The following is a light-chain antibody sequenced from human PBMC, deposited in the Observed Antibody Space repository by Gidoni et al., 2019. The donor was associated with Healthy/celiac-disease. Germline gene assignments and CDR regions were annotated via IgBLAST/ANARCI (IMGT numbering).Light chain of an antibody. CDR2: DAS. V-gene: IGKV3-11*01. J-gene: IGKJ3*01. CDR3: QQRSNWPPGA. CDR1: QSVSSY. Sequence: EIVLTPSPATLSLSPGERATLSCRASQSVSSYLAWYQQKPGQAPRLLIYDASNRATGIPARFSGSGSGTDFTLTISSLEPEDFAVYYCQQRSNWPPGAFXPXTKVDIK.